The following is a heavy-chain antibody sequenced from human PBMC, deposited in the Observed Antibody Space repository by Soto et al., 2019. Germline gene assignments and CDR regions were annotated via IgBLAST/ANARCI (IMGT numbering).Heavy chain of an antibody. D-gene: IGHD3-3*01. CDR2: ISAYNGNT. V-gene: IGHV1-18*01. CDR1: GYTFTSYG. Sequence: ASVKVSCKASGYTFTSYGTSWVRQAPGQGLEWMGWISAYNGNTNYAQKLQGRVTMTTDTSTSTAYMELRSLRSDDTAVYYCARDNMASTIFGVVIPDYGMDVWGQGTTVTVSS. CDR3: ARDNMASTIFGVVIPDYGMDV. J-gene: IGHJ6*02.